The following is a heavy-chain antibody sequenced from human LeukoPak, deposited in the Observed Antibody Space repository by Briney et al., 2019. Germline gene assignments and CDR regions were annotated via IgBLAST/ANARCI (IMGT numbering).Heavy chain of an antibody. D-gene: IGHD2-2*01. CDR1: GYTFTGYY. CDR2: INPNSGGT. V-gene: IGHV1-2*02. J-gene: IGHJ3*02. CDR3: ARLLSGSTSWLDAFDI. Sequence: GASVKVSCKASGYTFTGYYMHWVRQAPGQGLEWMGWINPNSGGTNYAQKFQGRVTMTRDTSISTAYMELSRLRSDDTAVYYCARLLSGSTSWLDAFDIWGQGTMVTVSS.